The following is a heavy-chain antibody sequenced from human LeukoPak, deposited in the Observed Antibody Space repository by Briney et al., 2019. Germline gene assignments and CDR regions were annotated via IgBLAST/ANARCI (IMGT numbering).Heavy chain of an antibody. Sequence: PGRSLRLSCAASGFTFSSYAMHWVRQAPGKGLEWVAVISYDGSNKYYADSVKGRFTISRDNSKNTLYLQMNSLRAEDTALYYCAKGSRATVTEYYFDYWGQGTLVTVSS. J-gene: IGHJ4*02. CDR1: GFTFSSYA. D-gene: IGHD4-17*01. CDR2: ISYDGSNK. CDR3: AKGSRATVTEYYFDY. V-gene: IGHV3-30-3*01.